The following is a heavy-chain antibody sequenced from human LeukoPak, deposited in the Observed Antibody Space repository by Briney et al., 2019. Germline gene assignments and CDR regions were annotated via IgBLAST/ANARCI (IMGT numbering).Heavy chain of an antibody. CDR2: ISWNSGSI. CDR1: GFTFDDYA. Sequence: GGSLRLSCAASGFTFDDYAMHWVRQAPGKGLEWVSGISWNSGSIGYADSVKGRFTISRDNAKNSLYLQMNSLRAEDTALYYCAKAGLRQWLVQGVYCFDYWGQGTLVAVSS. V-gene: IGHV3-9*01. CDR3: AKAGLRQWLVQGVYCFDY. D-gene: IGHD6-19*01. J-gene: IGHJ4*02.